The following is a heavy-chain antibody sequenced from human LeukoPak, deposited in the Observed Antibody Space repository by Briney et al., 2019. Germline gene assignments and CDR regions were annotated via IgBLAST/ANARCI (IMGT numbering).Heavy chain of an antibody. CDR1: GYTFTSYY. CDR3: ARGPILEWLLYKDYYFDY. D-gene: IGHD3-3*01. V-gene: IGHV1-46*01. Sequence: ASVKVSCKASGYTFTSYYMHWVRQAPGQGLEWMGIINPSGGSTSYAQKFQGRVTMTRDTSTSTVYMELSSLRSEDTAVYYCARGPILEWLLYKDYYFDYWGQGTLVTVSS. CDR2: INPSGGST. J-gene: IGHJ4*02.